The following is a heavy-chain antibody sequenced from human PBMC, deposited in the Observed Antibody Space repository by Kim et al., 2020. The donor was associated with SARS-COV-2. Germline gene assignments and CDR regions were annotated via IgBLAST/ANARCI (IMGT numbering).Heavy chain of an antibody. J-gene: IGHJ3*02. Sequence: GGSLRLSCAASGFTFGHYAMHWVRQAPGKGLEWVSGISWNSGSIGYADSVKGRFTISSDNAKNSLYLQMNSLRAEDTALYYCAKDSSGWLNDAFDIWGQG. CDR3: AKDSSGWLNDAFDI. V-gene: IGHV3-9*01. CDR2: ISWNSGSI. CDR1: GFTFGHYA. D-gene: IGHD6-19*01.